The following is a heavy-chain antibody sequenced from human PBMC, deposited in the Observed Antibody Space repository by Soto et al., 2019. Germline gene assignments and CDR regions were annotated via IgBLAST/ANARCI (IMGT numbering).Heavy chain of an antibody. CDR1: GFTLSDYY. CDR3: ARGGTEHLTHYFIDY. V-gene: IGHV3-72*01. J-gene: IGHJ4*02. D-gene: IGHD3-10*01. CDR2: IRSKAKSYRT. Sequence: EVQLVESGGGLVQPGGSLRVSCVVSGFTLSDYYMDWVRQAPGKGLEWIGRIRSKAKSYRTEYAASVQDKFTISGQTSKSTLFLQMNSLETDDTAVYYCARGGTEHLTHYFIDYWGQGTLVTVSS.